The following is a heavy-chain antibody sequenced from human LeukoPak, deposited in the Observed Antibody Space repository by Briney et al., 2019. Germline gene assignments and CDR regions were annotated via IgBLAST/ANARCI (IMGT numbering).Heavy chain of an antibody. Sequence: GRSLRLSCAASGFTFSSYGMHWVRQAPGKGLEWVAVISYDGSNKYYADSVKGRFTISRDNSKNTLYLQMNSLRAEDTAVYYCARDNAWLVIIGTYDYWGQGTLVTVSS. V-gene: IGHV3-30*03. CDR1: GFTFSSYG. CDR3: ARDNAWLVIIGTYDY. D-gene: IGHD3-9*01. CDR2: ISYDGSNK. J-gene: IGHJ4*02.